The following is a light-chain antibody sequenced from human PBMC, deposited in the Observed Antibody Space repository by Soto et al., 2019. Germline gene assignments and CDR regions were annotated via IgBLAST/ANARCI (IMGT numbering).Light chain of an antibody. CDR1: QSISSY. J-gene: IGKJ1*01. CDR3: QQSYSTLRT. CDR2: AAS. Sequence: DIQMTQSPSSLSSSVGDRVTITCRASQSISSYLHWYQQKPGKAPKLLIYAASSLQSGVPSRFSGSGSGTDFTLTISSLQPEDFATYYCQQSYSTLRTFGQGTKVDIK. V-gene: IGKV1-39*01.